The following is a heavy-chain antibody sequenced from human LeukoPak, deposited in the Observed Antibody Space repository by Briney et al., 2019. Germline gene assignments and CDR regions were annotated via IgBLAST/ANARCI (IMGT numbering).Heavy chain of an antibody. V-gene: IGHV3-11*01. D-gene: IGHD2-15*01. J-gene: IGHJ5*01. CDR1: GFTFSDYY. CDR3: ARDRGSSDPGDWFDS. CDR2: ISGSGSTV. Sequence: GGSLRLSCAASGFTFSDYYMSWIRQAPGKGLEWVSYISGSGSTVYYAASVRGRFTISRDNAKNSLFLQMNSLRAEDTAVYYCARDRGSSDPGDWFDSWGQGTLVTVSS.